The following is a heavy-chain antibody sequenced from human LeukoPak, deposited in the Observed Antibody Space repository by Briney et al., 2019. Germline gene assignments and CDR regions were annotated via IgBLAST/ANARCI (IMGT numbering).Heavy chain of an antibody. D-gene: IGHD1-26*01. V-gene: IGHV4-59*01. Sequence: PSETLSLTCTVSGGSISSYYWSWIRQPPGKGLEWTGYIYYSGSTNYNPSLKSRVTISVDTSKNQFSLKLSSVTAADTAVYYCARGTWALLSAYYFDYWGQGTLVTVSS. CDR3: ARGTWALLSAYYFDY. J-gene: IGHJ4*02. CDR2: IYYSGST. CDR1: GGSISSYY.